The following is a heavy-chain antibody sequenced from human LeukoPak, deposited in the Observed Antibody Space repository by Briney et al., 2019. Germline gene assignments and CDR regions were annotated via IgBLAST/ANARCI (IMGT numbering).Heavy chain of an antibody. CDR1: GYTFTSYG. V-gene: IGHV7-4-1*02. Sequence: GASVKVSCKASGYTFTSYGISWVRQAPGQGLEWMGWINTNTGNPTYAQGFTGRFVFSLDSSVSTAYLQISSLKAEDTAVYYCARDLTPRIAVVGGSDWDAFDIWGQGTMVTVSS. CDR2: INTNTGNP. CDR3: ARDLTPRIAVVGGSDWDAFDI. D-gene: IGHD6-19*01. J-gene: IGHJ3*02.